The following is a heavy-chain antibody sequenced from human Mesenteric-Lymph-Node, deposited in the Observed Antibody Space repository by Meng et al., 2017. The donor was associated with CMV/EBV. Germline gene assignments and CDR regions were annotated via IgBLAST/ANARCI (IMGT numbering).Heavy chain of an antibody. CDR3: AKDHGYNSPAPSGMDV. CDR1: GFTFQDYT. D-gene: IGHD5-24*01. J-gene: IGHJ6*02. CDR2: ISGSGGST. Sequence: GGSLRLSCAASGFTFQDYTMHRVRLGPGKGLEWVSAISGSGGSTYYADSVKGRFTISRDNSKNTLYLQMNSLRAEDTAVYYCAKDHGYNSPAPSGMDVWGQGTTVTVSS. V-gene: IGHV3-23*01.